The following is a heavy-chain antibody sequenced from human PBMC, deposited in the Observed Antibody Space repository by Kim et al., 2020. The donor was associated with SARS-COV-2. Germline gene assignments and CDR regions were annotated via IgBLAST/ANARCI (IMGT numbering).Heavy chain of an antibody. Sequence: SLKSRVTISVDTSKNQCSLKLSSVTAADTAVYYCARHRSGSYYYYYGMDVWGQGTTVTVSS. D-gene: IGHD3-10*01. V-gene: IGHV4-34*01. J-gene: IGHJ6*02. CDR3: ARHRSGSYYYYYGMDV.